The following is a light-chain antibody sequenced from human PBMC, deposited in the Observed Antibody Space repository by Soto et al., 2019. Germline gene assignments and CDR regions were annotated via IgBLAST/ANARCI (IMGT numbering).Light chain of an antibody. Sequence: EIVLTQSPGTLSLSPGERATLSCRASQSVSSSYLAWYQQKPGQAPRLLICGASSRATGIPDRFSGSGSGTDFTLTISRLEPEEFAVYYCQQYDSSPLLTLGERTKLQIK. CDR1: QSVSSSY. CDR2: GAS. CDR3: QQYDSSPLLT. V-gene: IGKV3-20*01. J-gene: IGKJ2*01.